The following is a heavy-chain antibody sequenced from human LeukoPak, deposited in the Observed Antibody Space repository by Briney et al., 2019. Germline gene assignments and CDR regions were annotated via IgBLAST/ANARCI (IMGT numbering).Heavy chain of an antibody. V-gene: IGHV6-1*01. CDR1: GDSVSSNSVT. D-gene: IGHD2-2*01. J-gene: IGHJ5*02. CDR3: ARRLTQYDCFDP. Sequence: QTLSLTCAISGDSVSSNSVTWNWIRQSPSRGLEWQGRTYYRSTWYNDYAVSVRGRITVNPDTSKNQFSLHLNSVTPEDTAVYYCARRLTQYDCFDPWGQGILVTVSS. CDR2: TYYRSTWYN.